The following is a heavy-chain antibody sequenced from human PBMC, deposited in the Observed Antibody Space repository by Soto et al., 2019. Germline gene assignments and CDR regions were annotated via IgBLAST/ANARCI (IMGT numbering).Heavy chain of an antibody. J-gene: IGHJ4*02. CDR1: GGTFSSYT. CDR3: ARDQQWLGGFDY. D-gene: IGHD6-19*01. V-gene: IGHV1-69*08. CDR2: IIPILGIA. Sequence: QVQLVQSGAEVKKPGSSVKVSCKASGGTFSSYTISWVRQAPRQGLEWMGRIIPILGIANYAQKFQGRVTITADKSTSTAYMELSSLRSEDTAVYYCARDQQWLGGFDYWGQGTLVTVSS.